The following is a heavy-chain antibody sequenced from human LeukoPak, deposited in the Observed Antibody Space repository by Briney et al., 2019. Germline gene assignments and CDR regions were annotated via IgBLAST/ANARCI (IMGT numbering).Heavy chain of an antibody. Sequence: GASVKVSCKASGFTFSTSAMQCVRQARGQRLEWIGWIVVGSGNTNYAQKFQERVTITRDMSTSTAYMELSSLRSEDTAVYYCAADSSGNDAFDIWGQGTMVTVSS. CDR3: AADSSGNDAFDI. CDR1: GFTFSTSA. J-gene: IGHJ3*02. D-gene: IGHD6-25*01. CDR2: IVVGSGNT. V-gene: IGHV1-58*02.